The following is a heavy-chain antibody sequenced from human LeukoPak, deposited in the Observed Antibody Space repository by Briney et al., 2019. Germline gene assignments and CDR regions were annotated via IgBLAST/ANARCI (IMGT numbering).Heavy chain of an antibody. CDR1: GFTFSSCA. CDR2: ISYDESNK. J-gene: IGHJ4*02. CDR3: ARGPPYCSSTSCYYFDY. V-gene: IGHV3-30-3*01. Sequence: GSLRLSCAASGFTFSSCAMHWVRQAPGKGLEWVAVISYDESNKYYADSVKGRFTISRDNSKNTLYLQMNSLRAEDTAVYYCARGPPYCSSTSCYYFDYWGQGTLVTVSS. D-gene: IGHD2-2*01.